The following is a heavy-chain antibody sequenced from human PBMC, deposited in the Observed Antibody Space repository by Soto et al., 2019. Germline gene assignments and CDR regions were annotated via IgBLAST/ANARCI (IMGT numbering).Heavy chain of an antibody. D-gene: IGHD3-22*01. Sequence: QVQLQESGPGLVKPSQTLSLTCTVSGGSISSGGYYWRWIRQHPGQGLEWIGYIYYSGSTYYNPSLKSRVTISVDTSKNQFSLKLSSVTAADTAVYYCARDSSCYYYFDYWGQGTLVTVSS. J-gene: IGHJ4*02. CDR2: IYYSGST. V-gene: IGHV4-31*03. CDR1: GGSISSGGYY. CDR3: ARDSSCYYYFDY.